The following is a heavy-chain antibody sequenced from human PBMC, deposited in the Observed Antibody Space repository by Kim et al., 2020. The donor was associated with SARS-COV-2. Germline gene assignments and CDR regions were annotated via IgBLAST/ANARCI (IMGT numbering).Heavy chain of an antibody. Sequence: GESLRLSCAASGFTFSNYAMHWVRQAPGKGLEYVSAISSNGGSTYYANSVKGRFTISRDNTKNTLYLQMGSLRTEDMAVYYCARGRYFSYYFDYWGQGTLVTVSS. CDR1: GFTFSNYA. V-gene: IGHV3-64*01. CDR2: ISSNGGST. J-gene: IGHJ4*02. D-gene: IGHD3-9*01. CDR3: ARGRYFSYYFDY.